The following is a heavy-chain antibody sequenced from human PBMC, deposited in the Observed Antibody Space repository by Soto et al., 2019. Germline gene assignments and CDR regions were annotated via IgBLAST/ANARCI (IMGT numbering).Heavy chain of an antibody. CDR2: TYYRSKWYN. CDR1: GDSVSSNSAA. Sequence: SQTLSLTCAISGDSVSSNSAAWNWIRQSPSRGLEWLGRTYYRSKWYNDYAVSVKSRITINPDTSKNQFSLQLNSVTPEDTAVYYCARTFQDIVVVVAATDWFDPWGQGTLVTVSS. J-gene: IGHJ5*02. D-gene: IGHD2-15*01. V-gene: IGHV6-1*01. CDR3: ARTFQDIVVVVAATDWFDP.